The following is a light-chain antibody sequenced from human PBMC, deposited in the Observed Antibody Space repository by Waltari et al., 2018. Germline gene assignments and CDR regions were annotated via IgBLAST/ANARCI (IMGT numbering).Light chain of an antibody. CDR2: DVV. Sequence: SALPQPASVSAPPGQSITISCTGTRSGFSLLAYFSWYQQRPAKVPRLIIYDVVKRPSGVSNRFSGSMSGYTATLTISGLQAEDEADYYCCSYTSSDTYVFGSGTTVTVL. CDR1: RSGFSLLAY. CDR3: CSYTSSDTYV. J-gene: IGLJ1*01. V-gene: IGLV2-14*03.